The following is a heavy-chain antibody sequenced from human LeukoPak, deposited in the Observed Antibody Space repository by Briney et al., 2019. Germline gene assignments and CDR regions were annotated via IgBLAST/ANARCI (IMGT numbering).Heavy chain of an antibody. CDR1: GFTFSSYA. CDR3: AKRSAGSSILDY. V-gene: IGHV3-23*01. J-gene: IGHJ4*02. CDR2: ISGSGGST. Sequence: GGSLRLSCAASGFTFSSYAVSWVRQAPGKGLEWVSAISGSGGSTYYADSVKGRFTISRDNSKSTLYLQMNSLRAEDTAVYYCAKRSAGSSILDYWGQGTLVSVSS. D-gene: IGHD3-10*01.